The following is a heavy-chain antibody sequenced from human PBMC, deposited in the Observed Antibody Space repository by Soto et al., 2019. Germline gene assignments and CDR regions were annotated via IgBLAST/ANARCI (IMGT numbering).Heavy chain of an antibody. CDR1: GYSFTSYW. CDR2: IYPGDSDT. Sequence: PGEPLKISCKGSGYSFTSYWIGRVRQMPGKGLEWMGIIYPGDSDTRYSPSFQGQVTISADKSISTAYLQWSSLKASDTAMYYCARVVAATRNNWFDPWGQGTLVTVSS. J-gene: IGHJ5*02. CDR3: ARVVAATRNNWFDP. V-gene: IGHV5-51*01. D-gene: IGHD2-15*01.